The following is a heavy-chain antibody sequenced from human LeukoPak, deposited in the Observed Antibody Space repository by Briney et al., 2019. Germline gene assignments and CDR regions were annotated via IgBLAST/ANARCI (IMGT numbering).Heavy chain of an antibody. CDR3: AKLVEGVVVYPFDY. CDR1: GFTFSSYA. Sequence: GGFLRLSCAASGFTFSSYAMSWVRQAPGKGLEWVSAISGSGGSTYYADSVKGRFTISRDNSKNTLYLQMNSLRAEDTAVYYCAKLVEGVVVYPFDYWGQGTLVTVSS. V-gene: IGHV3-23*01. CDR2: ISGSGGST. D-gene: IGHD2-2*01. J-gene: IGHJ4*02.